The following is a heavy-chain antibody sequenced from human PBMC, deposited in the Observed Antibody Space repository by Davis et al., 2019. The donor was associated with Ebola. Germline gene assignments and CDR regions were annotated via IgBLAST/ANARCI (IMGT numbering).Heavy chain of an antibody. Sequence: GESLKISCAVSGLTFTNSWIHWVRQAPGKGLAWVSRIDNDGGGTSYADSVKGRFTISSDNAKHTVYQQMNSLRADDTAVYYCATVFDYWGQGILVTVSS. J-gene: IGHJ4*02. CDR3: ATVFDY. V-gene: IGHV3-74*01. CDR1: GLTFTNSW. CDR2: IDNDGGGT.